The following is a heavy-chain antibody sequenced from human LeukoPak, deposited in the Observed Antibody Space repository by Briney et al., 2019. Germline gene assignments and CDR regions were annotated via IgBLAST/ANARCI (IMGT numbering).Heavy chain of an antibody. CDR1: GDSIFGSSYY. J-gene: IGHJ5*02. D-gene: IGHD3-10*01. Sequence: SETLSLTCTVSGDSIFGSSYYWGWIGQPPGQGLEWIGSIYYSGSTHYNPSLKSRVTISVDTSKNQFFLRLSSVTATDTAVYYCATNRSITLVRGGHGTEKNNLFDPWGQGTLVTVSS. V-gene: IGHV4-39*01. CDR2: IYYSGST. CDR3: ATNRSITLVRGGHGTEKNNLFDP.